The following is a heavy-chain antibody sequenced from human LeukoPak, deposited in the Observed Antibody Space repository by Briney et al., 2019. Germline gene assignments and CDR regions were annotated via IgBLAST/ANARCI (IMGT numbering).Heavy chain of an antibody. CDR2: IRSKANNDVT. V-gene: IGHV3-73*01. CDR1: RFTFSGSA. J-gene: IGHJ6*03. D-gene: IGHD3-16*01. CDR3: TRHLALDDYYYYYMDV. Sequence: PGGYLTRYAAAYRFTFSGSAMHWVRQASGKGWEWVGRIRSKANNDVTTYAASENGRFTIYKDDSKNTAYLQMNSLKTEDTAVYYCTRHLALDDYYYYYMDVWGKGTTVSVSS.